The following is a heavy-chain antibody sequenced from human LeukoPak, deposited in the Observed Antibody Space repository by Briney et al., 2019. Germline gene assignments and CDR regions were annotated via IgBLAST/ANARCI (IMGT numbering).Heavy chain of an antibody. Sequence: PSETLSLTCTVSGGSISSYYWSWIRQPPGKGLEWIGYIYYSGSTNYNPSLESRVTISVDTSKNQFSLKLSSVTAADTAVYYCATYGDYSDYYFDYWGQGTLVTVSS. J-gene: IGHJ4*02. CDR2: IYYSGST. V-gene: IGHV4-59*01. D-gene: IGHD4-17*01. CDR1: GGSISSYY. CDR3: ATYGDYSDYYFDY.